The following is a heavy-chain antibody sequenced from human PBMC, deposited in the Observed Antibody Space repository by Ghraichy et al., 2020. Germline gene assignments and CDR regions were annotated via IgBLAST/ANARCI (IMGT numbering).Heavy chain of an antibody. CDR3: ASAGATLNYDFWSADY. CDR2: IIPIFGTA. CDR1: GGTFSSYA. J-gene: IGHJ4*02. V-gene: IGHV1-69*13. Sequence: SVKVSCKASGGTFSSYAISWVRQAPGQGLEWMGGIIPIFGTANYAQKFQGRVTITADESTSTAYMELSSLRSEDTAVYYCASAGATLNYDFWSADYWGQGTLVTVSS. D-gene: IGHD3-3*01.